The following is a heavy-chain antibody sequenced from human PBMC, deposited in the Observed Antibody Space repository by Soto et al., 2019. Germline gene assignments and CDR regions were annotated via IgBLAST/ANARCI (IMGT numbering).Heavy chain of an antibody. CDR2: MSSRSDYI. D-gene: IGHD3-22*01. Sequence: GGSLRLSCAASGFTFSTYSMNWVRQAPGKGLEWVSSMSSRSDYIFYADSVKGRFTISRDNAKNSLYLQMNSLRAEDTAVYYCARRYYYDSENRDAFDIWGQGTLVTVSS. J-gene: IGHJ3*02. V-gene: IGHV3-21*01. CDR1: GFTFSTYS. CDR3: ARRYYYDSENRDAFDI.